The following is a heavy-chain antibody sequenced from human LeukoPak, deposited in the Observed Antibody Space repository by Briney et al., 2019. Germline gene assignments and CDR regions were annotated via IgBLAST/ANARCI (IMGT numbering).Heavy chain of an antibody. CDR1: GFTFSSYS. D-gene: IGHD6-19*01. J-gene: IGHJ4*02. CDR3: ARAESSGWYEGLDY. V-gene: IGHV3-21*01. Sequence: GGSLRLSCAASGFTFSSYSMNWVRQAPGKGLEWVSSISSSSSYIYYADSVKGRFTISRDNAKNSLYLQMNSLRAEDTAMYYCARAESSGWYEGLDYWGQGTLVTVSS. CDR2: ISSSSSYI.